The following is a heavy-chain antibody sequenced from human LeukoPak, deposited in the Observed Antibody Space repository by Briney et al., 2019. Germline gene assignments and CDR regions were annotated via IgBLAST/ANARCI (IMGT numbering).Heavy chain of an antibody. Sequence: SETLSLTCTVSGYSINSGYYWGWIRQPPGKGLEWIGEINHSGSNNYNPSLKSRVTISVDTSKNQFSLTLSSVTAADTAVYYCARVSSGYYYYYYYYMDVWGKGTTVTISS. D-gene: IGHD3-22*01. CDR2: INHSGSN. CDR3: ARVSSGYYYYYYYYMDV. J-gene: IGHJ6*03. V-gene: IGHV4-38-2*02. CDR1: GYSINSGYY.